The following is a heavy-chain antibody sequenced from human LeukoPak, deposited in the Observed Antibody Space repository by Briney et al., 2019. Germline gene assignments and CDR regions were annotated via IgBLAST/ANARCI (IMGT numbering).Heavy chain of an antibody. V-gene: IGHV3-23*01. J-gene: IGHJ4*02. Sequence: GGSQRLSCAASGFTFSSYAMSWVRQAPGKGLEWVSVISGSGANTYYADSVKGRFTISRDNSKNTLYLQMSSLRAEDTAVFFCAKSLTTVKRGNFDSWGQGTLVTVSS. CDR3: AKSLTTVKRGNFDS. CDR2: ISGSGANT. D-gene: IGHD4-17*01. CDR1: GFTFSSYA.